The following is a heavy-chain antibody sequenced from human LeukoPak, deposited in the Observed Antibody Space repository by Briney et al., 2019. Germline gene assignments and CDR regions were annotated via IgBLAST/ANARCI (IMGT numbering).Heavy chain of an antibody. CDR2: IYYSGST. J-gene: IGHJ4*02. CDR3: ARRPSIAVAGTLFDY. CDR1: GGSISSSSYY. D-gene: IGHD6-19*01. Sequence: SETLPLTCTVSGGSISSSSYYWGWIRQPPGKGLEWIGSIYYSGSTYYNPSLKSRVTISVDTSKNQFSLKLSSVTAADTAVYYCARRPSIAVAGTLFDYWGQGTLVTVSS. V-gene: IGHV4-39*01.